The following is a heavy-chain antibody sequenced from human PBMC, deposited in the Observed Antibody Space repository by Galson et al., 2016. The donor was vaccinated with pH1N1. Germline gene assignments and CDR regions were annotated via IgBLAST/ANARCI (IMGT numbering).Heavy chain of an antibody. V-gene: IGHV1-2*02. CDR3: ATGSGNSWFDP. CDR2: LNPNSGGT. J-gene: IGHJ5*02. Sequence: SVKVSCKASGYSLTRHYIHWARQAPGHGLEWMGWLNPNSGGTKYAQNFQDKIILTRDTSIDTAYMELSGLTSDDTVLYFCATGSGNSWFDPWGQGTLVTVSS. CDR1: GYSLTRHY. D-gene: IGHD3-10*01.